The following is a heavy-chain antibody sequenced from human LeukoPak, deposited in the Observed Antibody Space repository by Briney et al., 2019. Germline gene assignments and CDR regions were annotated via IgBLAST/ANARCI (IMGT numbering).Heavy chain of an antibody. D-gene: IGHD2-15*01. CDR3: ARDRGIVVAAIQSYFDY. V-gene: IGHV3-30-3*01. CDR2: ISDDGSNK. CDR1: GFAFSTYT. J-gene: IGHJ4*02. Sequence: GRSLRLSCAASGFAFSTYTIHWVRQTPGKGLEWVAVISDDGSNKYFAESVKGRFTISRDNSKNTLYLQMNSLGAEDTALYYCARDRGIVVAAIQSYFDYWGQGTLVTVSS.